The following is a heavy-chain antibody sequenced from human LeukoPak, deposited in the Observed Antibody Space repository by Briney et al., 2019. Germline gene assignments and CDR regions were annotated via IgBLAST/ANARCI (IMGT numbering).Heavy chain of an antibody. D-gene: IGHD6-13*01. Sequence: SETLSLTCTVSGGSISSSSYYWGWIRQPPGKGLEWIGSIYYSGSTYYNPSLKSRVTISVDTSKNQFSLKLSSVTAADTAVYYCARATLGIAAAGDNGQFDYWGQGTLVTVSS. CDR1: GGSISSSSYY. CDR3: ARATLGIAAAGDNGQFDY. V-gene: IGHV4-39*07. J-gene: IGHJ4*02. CDR2: IYYSGST.